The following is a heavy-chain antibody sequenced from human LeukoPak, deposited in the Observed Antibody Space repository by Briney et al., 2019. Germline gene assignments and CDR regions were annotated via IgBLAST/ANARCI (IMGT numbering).Heavy chain of an antibody. Sequence: PGGSLRLSCVASGFTFSSYGMHWVRQAPGKGLEWAAFIQYDGSNKYFADSVKGRFAISRDNSKKTLYLQMNSLRAEDTAVYYCAKDPDYWGQGTLVTVSS. J-gene: IGHJ4*02. CDR1: GFTFSSYG. CDR2: IQYDGSNK. CDR3: AKDPDY. V-gene: IGHV3-30*02.